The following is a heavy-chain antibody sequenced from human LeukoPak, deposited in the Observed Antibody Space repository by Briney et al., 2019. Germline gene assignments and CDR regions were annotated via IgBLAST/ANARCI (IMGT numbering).Heavy chain of an antibody. CDR1: GGSFSGYY. J-gene: IGHJ4*02. V-gene: IGHV4-34*01. CDR2: INHSGST. Sequence: PSETLSLTCAVYGGSFSGYYWSWIRQPPGKGLEWIGEINHSGSTNYNPSLKSRVTMSVDTSKNQFSLKLSSVTAADTAVYYCARGRSMEFAVDTAMVPLYYFDYWGQGTLVTVSS. D-gene: IGHD5-18*01. CDR3: ARGRSMEFAVDTAMVPLYYFDY.